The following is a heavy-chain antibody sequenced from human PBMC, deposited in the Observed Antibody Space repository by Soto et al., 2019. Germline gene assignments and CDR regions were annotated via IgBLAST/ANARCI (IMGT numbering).Heavy chain of an antibody. CDR3: ARVDYGDYVAPGDY. Sequence: ASVKVSCKASGYTFTSYAMHCVRQAPGQRLEWMGWINAGNGNTKYSQKFQGRVTITRDTSASTAYMELSSLRSEDTAVYYCARVDYGDYVAPGDYWGQGTLVTVSS. J-gene: IGHJ4*02. D-gene: IGHD4-17*01. CDR1: GYTFTSYA. V-gene: IGHV1-3*01. CDR2: INAGNGNT.